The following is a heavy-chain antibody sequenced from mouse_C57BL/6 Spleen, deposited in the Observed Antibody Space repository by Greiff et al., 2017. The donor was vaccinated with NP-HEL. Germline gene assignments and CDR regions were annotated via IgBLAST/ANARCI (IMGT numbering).Heavy chain of an antibody. J-gene: IGHJ2*01. V-gene: IGHV1-22*01. CDR2: INPNNGGT. Sequence: EVQLQQSGPELVKPGASVKMSCKASGYTFTDYNMHWVKQSHGKSLEWIGYINPNNGGTSYNQKFKGKATLTVNKSSSTAYMELRSLTSEDSAVYYCASYLLLRDYFDYWGQGTTLTVSS. D-gene: IGHD1-1*01. CDR1: GYTFTDYN. CDR3: ASYLLLRDYFDY.